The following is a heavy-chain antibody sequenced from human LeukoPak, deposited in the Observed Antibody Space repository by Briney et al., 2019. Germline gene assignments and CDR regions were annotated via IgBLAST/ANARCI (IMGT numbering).Heavy chain of an antibody. CDR3: VRRAAALFAMDV. J-gene: IGHJ6*02. CDR1: GGSIISGNW. Sequence: SETLSLTCAVSGGSIISGNWWTWVRQSPGKGLEWIGEVYHSGTSNCVPSLKSRVSISVDKSKNQFSLNLTSVTAADTAMYYCVRRAAALFAMDVWGQGTTVIVSS. V-gene: IGHV4-4*02. CDR2: VYHSGTS. D-gene: IGHD6-13*01.